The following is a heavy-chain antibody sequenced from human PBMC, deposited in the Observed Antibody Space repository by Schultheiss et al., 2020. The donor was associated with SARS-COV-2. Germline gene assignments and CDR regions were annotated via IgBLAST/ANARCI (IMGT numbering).Heavy chain of an antibody. CDR1: GGSISGYY. J-gene: IGHJ3*02. D-gene: IGHD3-9*01. CDR3: ARAHVRLRYFDPWPVDAFDI. Sequence: SETLSLTCAVSGGSISGYYWSWIRQPPGKGLEWIGYIYYSGSTYYNPSLKSRVTISVDTSKNQFSLKLSSVTAADTAVYYCARAHVRLRYFDPWPVDAFDIWGQGTMVTVSS. V-gene: IGHV4-59*08. CDR2: IYYSGST.